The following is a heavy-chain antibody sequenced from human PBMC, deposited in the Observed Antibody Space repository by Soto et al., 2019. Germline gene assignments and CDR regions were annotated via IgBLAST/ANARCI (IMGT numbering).Heavy chain of an antibody. CDR1: GGSMRSGSYY. CDR3: ARASYFRPSGSYYFVS. CDR2: VYSNGNT. D-gene: IGHD3-10*01. J-gene: IGHJ4*02. V-gene: IGHV4-31*03. Sequence: PSETLSLTCTVSGGSMRSGSYYWTWIRQNPEKGLEWIGYVYSNGNTRSSPSLQSRVSMSVDTSKSHFSLRLSSVTAADTAVYFCARASYFRPSGSYYFVSWGQGTLVTVSS.